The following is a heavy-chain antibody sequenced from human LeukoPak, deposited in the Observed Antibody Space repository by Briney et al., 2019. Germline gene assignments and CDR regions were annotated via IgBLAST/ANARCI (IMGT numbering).Heavy chain of an antibody. Sequence: GGSLRLSCAASGFTISSYAMSWVRQAPGKGLEWVSSFSSGASTDYADSVKGRFTISRDNPKNTVYLQMNSLRAEDTAVYYCARDETPFTRAFDIWGQGTMVTVSS. CDR2: FSSGAST. J-gene: IGHJ3*02. D-gene: IGHD2-2*01. CDR3: ARDETPFTRAFDI. V-gene: IGHV3-23*01. CDR1: GFTISSYA.